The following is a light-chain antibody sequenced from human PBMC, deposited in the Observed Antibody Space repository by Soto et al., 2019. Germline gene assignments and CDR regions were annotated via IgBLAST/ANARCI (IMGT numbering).Light chain of an antibody. Sequence: EVLLTQSPGTLSLSPGERATLSCRASQSVSSTYLAWYQQKSGQAPRLPIYVASNRATGILARFSGSGSGTDDTLPIRRLQPDDFVVYYCQQHDKSPRTFGQGTKVEFK. CDR3: QQHDKSPRT. CDR2: VAS. V-gene: IGKV3-20*01. CDR1: QSVSSTY. J-gene: IGKJ1*01.